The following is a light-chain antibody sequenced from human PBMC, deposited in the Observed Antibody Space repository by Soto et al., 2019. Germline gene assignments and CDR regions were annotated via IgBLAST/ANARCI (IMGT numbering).Light chain of an antibody. CDR3: SLYTTSSTWV. V-gene: IGLV2-18*01. CDR1: SSDIGNNNR. CDR2: EVS. Sequence: QSVLTQPPSVSGSPGQSVTISCTGTSSDIGNNNRVSWYQKSPGTAPKLMLYEVSNRPSGVPDRFSGSKSGNTASLTISGLQAEDEADYYCSLYTTSSTWVFGGGTKLTVL. J-gene: IGLJ3*02.